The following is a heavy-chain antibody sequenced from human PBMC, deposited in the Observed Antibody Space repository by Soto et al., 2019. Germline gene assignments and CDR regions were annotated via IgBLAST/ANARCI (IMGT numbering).Heavy chain of an antibody. CDR1: GYLFTTYG. D-gene: IGHD2-8*02. V-gene: IGHV1-18*01. CDR3: ARDYCTGMRCSGDWYFDL. Sequence: QVQLIQSEAEVKKPGASVKVCCQASGYLFTTYGITWVRQAPGQEPEWLGRISGYSGVTNYAQRVQDRVTMTTDTSTSSAYMELRSLTSDDTAVYYCARDYCTGMRCSGDWYFDLWGRGTLVTVSS. CDR2: ISGYSGVT. J-gene: IGHJ2*01.